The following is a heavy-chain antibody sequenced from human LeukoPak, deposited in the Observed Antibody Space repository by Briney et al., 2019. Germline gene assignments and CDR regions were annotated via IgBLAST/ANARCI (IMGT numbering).Heavy chain of an antibody. CDR2: ISAYNGNT. CDR3: ARDEPPGIAAAGNNWFDP. V-gene: IGHV1-18*01. Sequence: ASVQVSCKASGYTFTSYGISWVRQAPGQGLEWMGWISAYNGNTNYAQKLQGRVTMTTDTSTSTAYMELRSLRSDDTAVYYCARDEPPGIAAAGNNWFDPWGQGTLVTVSS. D-gene: IGHD6-13*01. J-gene: IGHJ5*02. CDR1: GYTFTSYG.